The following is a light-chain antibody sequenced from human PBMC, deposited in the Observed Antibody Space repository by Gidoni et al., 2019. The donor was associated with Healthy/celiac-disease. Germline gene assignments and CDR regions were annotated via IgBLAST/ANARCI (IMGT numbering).Light chain of an antibody. CDR3: QSYDSSLSGSEV. V-gene: IGLV1-40*01. J-gene: IGLJ1*01. CDR1: SSNIGAGYD. CDR2: GNS. Sequence: QSVLTQPPSVSGAPGQRVALSYTGSSSNIGAGYDVHWYQQLPGTAPKLLIYGNSNRPSGVPDRFSGSKSGTSASLAITGLQAEDEADYYCQSYDSSLSGSEVFGTGTKVTVL.